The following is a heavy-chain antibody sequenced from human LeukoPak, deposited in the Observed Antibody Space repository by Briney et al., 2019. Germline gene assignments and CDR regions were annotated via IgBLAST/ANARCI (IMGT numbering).Heavy chain of an antibody. V-gene: IGHV4-39*01. CDR2: IYYSGST. J-gene: IGHJ4*02. D-gene: IGHD2-15*01. CDR1: GGSISSSSYY. Sequence: SSETLSLTCTVSGGSISSSSYYWGWIRQPPGKGLEWIGSIYYSGSTYYNPSLKSRVTISVDTSKNQFSLKLSSVTAADTAVYYCARLRGYCSGGSCCSFPDYWGQGTLVTVSS. CDR3: ARLRGYCSGGSCCSFPDY.